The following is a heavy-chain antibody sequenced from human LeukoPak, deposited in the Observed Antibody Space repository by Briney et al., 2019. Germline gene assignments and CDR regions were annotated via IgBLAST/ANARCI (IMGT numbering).Heavy chain of an antibody. CDR3: ARDLSDSSGYYDY. J-gene: IGHJ4*02. CDR1: GFTFSSYA. Sequence: GRSLRLSCAASGFTFSSYAMHWIRQAPGKGLEWVAVISYDGSNKYYADSVKGRFTISRDNSKNTLYLQMNSLRAEDTAVYYCARDLSDSSGYYDYWGQGTLVTVSS. D-gene: IGHD3-22*01. V-gene: IGHV3-30-3*01. CDR2: ISYDGSNK.